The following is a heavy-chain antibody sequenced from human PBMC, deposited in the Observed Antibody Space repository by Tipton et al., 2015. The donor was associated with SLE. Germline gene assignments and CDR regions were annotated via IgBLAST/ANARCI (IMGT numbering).Heavy chain of an antibody. CDR1: GGSISSYY. CDR3: ARHEDWGIDY. CDR2: FDPNGST. V-gene: IGHV4-4*07. J-gene: IGHJ4*02. Sequence: TLSLTCTVSGGSISSYYWSWIRQAAGKGLEWIGRFDPNGSTRYNPSFQSRVTMSMDTSKKQFSLVLSSVTAADTAVYYRARHEDWGIDYWGQGTLVTVSS. D-gene: IGHD7-27*01.